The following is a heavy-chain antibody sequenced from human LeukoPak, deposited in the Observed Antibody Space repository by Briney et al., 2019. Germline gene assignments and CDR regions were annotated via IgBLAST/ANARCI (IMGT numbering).Heavy chain of an antibody. D-gene: IGHD4-17*01. CDR1: GFTFSSYA. CDR3: AREAEGEYGDIVDY. J-gene: IGHJ4*02. Sequence: PGGSLRLSCAASGFTFSSYAMHWVREAPGKGLEYVSAISSNGGSTYYANSVKGRFTISRDNSKNTLYLQMGSLRAEDMAVYYCAREAEGEYGDIVDYWGQGTLVTVSS. V-gene: IGHV3-64*01. CDR2: ISSNGGST.